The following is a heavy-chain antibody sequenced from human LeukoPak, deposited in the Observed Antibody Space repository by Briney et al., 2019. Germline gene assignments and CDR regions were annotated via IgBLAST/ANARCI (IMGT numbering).Heavy chain of an antibody. CDR2: ISGSGGST. D-gene: IGHD3-9*01. CDR1: GFTFSSYA. CDR3: AKLMHYDILTGYGLAKHYFDY. V-gene: IGHV3-23*01. Sequence: GGSLRLSCAASGFTFSSYAMSWVRQAPGKGLEWVSAISGSGGSTYYADSVKGRFTISRDNSKNTLYLQMNSLRAEDTAVYYCAKLMHYDILTGYGLAKHYFDYWGQGTLVTVSS. J-gene: IGHJ4*02.